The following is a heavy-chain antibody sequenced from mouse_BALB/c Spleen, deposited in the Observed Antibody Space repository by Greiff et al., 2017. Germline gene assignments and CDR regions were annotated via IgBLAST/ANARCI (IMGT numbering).Heavy chain of an antibody. CDR2: IDPYNGGT. Sequence: EVQLQESGPELVKPGASVKVSCKASGYAFTSYNMYWVKQSHGKSLEWIGYIDPYNGGTSYNQKFKGKATLTVDKSSSTAYMHLNSLTSEDSAVYYCARETYYYGSSYGAMDYWGQGTSVTVSS. CDR1: GYAFTSYN. CDR3: ARETYYYGSSYGAMDY. J-gene: IGHJ4*01. D-gene: IGHD1-1*01. V-gene: IGHV1S135*01.